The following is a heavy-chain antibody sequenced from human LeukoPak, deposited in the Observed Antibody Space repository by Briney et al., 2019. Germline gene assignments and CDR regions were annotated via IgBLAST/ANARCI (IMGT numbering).Heavy chain of an antibody. D-gene: IGHD1-1*01. V-gene: IGHV3-64*01. J-gene: IGHJ4*02. CDR2: ISSNGGTT. Sequence: GGSLRLSCAASGFTFSSYAMHWVRQAPGKGLEYVSVISSNGGTTYYANSVKGRFTISRDNAKNSLYLQMNSLRAEDTAVYYCARGRMEIDYWGQGTLVTVSS. CDR1: GFTFSSYA. CDR3: ARGRMEIDY.